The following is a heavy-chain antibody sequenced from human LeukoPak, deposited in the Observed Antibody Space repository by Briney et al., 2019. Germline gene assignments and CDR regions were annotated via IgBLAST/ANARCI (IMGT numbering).Heavy chain of an antibody. D-gene: IGHD1-26*01. V-gene: IGHV1-69*04. CDR1: GGTFSSYA. Sequence: RASVKVSCKASGGTFSSYAISWVRQAPGQGLEWMGRIIPILGIANYARKFQGRVTITADKSTSTAYMELSSLRSEDTAVYYCVFSGSSYYFDYWGQGTLVTVSS. J-gene: IGHJ4*02. CDR2: IIPILGIA. CDR3: VFSGSSYYFDY.